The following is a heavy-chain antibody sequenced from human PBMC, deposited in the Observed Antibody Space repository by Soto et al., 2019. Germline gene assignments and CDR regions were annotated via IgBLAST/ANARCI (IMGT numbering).Heavy chain of an antibody. CDR2: IKQDGSEK. CDR1: GFTFSSYW. J-gene: IGHJ1*01. Sequence: GGSLRLSCAASGFTFSSYWMSWVRQAPGKGLEWVANIKQDGSEKYYVDSVKGRFTISRDNAKNSLYLQMNSLRAEDTAVYYCARDSSYYYGSGSYYISKYFQHWGQGTLVTVSS. CDR3: ARDSSYYYGSGSYYISKYFQH. V-gene: IGHV3-7*05. D-gene: IGHD3-10*01.